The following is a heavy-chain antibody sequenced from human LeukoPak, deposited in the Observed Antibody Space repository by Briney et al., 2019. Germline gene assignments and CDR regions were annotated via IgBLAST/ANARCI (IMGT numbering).Heavy chain of an antibody. D-gene: IGHD2-8*01. J-gene: IGHJ4*02. Sequence: ASVKVSCKASGYTFTSYGISWVRQAPGQGLEWMGWISTYNANTNYALKLQGRVTLTTDTSTSTAYMELKSLRSDDTAVYYCAREECSIGVCYPSGYWGQGTLVTVSS. CDR1: GYTFTSYG. V-gene: IGHV1-18*04. CDR2: ISTYNANT. CDR3: AREECSIGVCYPSGY.